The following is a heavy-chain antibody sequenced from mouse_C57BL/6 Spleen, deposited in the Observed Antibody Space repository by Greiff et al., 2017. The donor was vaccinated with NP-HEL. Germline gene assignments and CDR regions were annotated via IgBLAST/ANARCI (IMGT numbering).Heavy chain of an antibody. CDR3: ARFTTVGATGSMDY. CDR1: GYTFTSYW. Sequence: QVQLQQSGAELVKPGASVKMSCKASGYTFTSYWITWVKQRPGHGLEWLGDIYPGSGSTNYNEKFKSKATLTVDTSSSTAYMQLSSLTSEDSAVDDCARFTTVGATGSMDYWGQGTSVTVSS. D-gene: IGHD1-1*01. CDR2: IYPGSGST. J-gene: IGHJ4*01. V-gene: IGHV1-55*01.